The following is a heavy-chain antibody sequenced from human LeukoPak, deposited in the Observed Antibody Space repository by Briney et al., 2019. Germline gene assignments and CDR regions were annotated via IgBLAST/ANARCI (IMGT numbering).Heavy chain of an antibody. CDR3: ARSLGFSPPFDY. Sequence: ASVKVSCKASGYTFTGYYMHWVREAPGQGLEWMGRINPNSGGTNYAQKFQGRVTMTKDTSISTGYMELSRLRSDDTAVYYCARSLGFSPPFDYWGQGTLVTVSS. J-gene: IGHJ4*02. V-gene: IGHV1-2*06. CDR1: GYTFTGYY. CDR2: INPNSGGT. D-gene: IGHD3-3*01.